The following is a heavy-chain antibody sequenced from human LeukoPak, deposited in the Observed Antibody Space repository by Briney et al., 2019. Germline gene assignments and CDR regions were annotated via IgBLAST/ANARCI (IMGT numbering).Heavy chain of an antibody. Sequence: PGGSLRLSCGASGFTFSDYYMTWIRQAPGKGLEWVSYISASGTTVRYADSVEGRFTISRDNAKNSLYLQFNSLRAEDTALYFCVREGNLYWGQGTLVTVS. CDR1: GFTFSDYY. V-gene: IGHV3-11*04. CDR2: ISASGTTV. J-gene: IGHJ4*02. CDR3: VREGNLY.